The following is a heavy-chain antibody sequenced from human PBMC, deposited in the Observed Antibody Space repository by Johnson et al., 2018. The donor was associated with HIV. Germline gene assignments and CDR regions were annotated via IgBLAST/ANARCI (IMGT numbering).Heavy chain of an antibody. D-gene: IGHD4-11*01. CDR2: RNQYGSEE. J-gene: IGHJ3*02. V-gene: IGHV3-7*05. CDR1: GFAFGRYW. CDR3: ESSTVMMTDDAFDI. Sequence: VQLVESGGGLVQPGGSLRLSCAASGFAFGRYWMPWVRQAPGKGLQWVANRNQYGSEEYYVDSLKGRFTISRDNAKNSMYLQMNTLNAEDTAVYYCESSTVMMTDDAFDIWGQGTVVTVSP.